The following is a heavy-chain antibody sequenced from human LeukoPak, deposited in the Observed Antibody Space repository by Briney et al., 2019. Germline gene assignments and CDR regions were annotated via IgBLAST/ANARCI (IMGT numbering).Heavy chain of an antibody. V-gene: IGHV4-61*02. CDR1: GGSISSGSYY. Sequence: SGTLSLTCTVSGGSISSGSYYWSWIRQPAGKGLEWIGRIYTSGSTNYNPSLKSRVTMSVDTSKNQFSLKLSSVTAADTAVYYCARQPFYDFLPRLDYWGQGTQVTVSS. CDR2: IYTSGST. J-gene: IGHJ4*02. D-gene: IGHD3-3*01. CDR3: ARQPFYDFLPRLDY.